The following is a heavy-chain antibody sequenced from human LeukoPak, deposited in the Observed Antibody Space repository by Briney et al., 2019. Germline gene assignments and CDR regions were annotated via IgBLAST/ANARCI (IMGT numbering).Heavy chain of an antibody. CDR1: GGSISSYY. CDR3: ARAVIPRLVRGVNRWFDP. J-gene: IGHJ5*02. V-gene: IGHV4-59*01. CDR2: IYY. Sequence: PSETLSLTCTVSGGSISSYYWSWIRQPPGKGLEWIGYIYYKSRVTISVDTSKNQFSLKLSSVTAADTAVYYCARAVIPRLVRGVNRWFDPWGQGTLVTVSS. D-gene: IGHD3-10*01.